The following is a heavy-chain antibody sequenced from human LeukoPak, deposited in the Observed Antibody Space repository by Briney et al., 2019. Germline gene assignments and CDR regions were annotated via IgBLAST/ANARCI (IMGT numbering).Heavy chain of an antibody. Sequence: TGGSLRLSCAASGFTFSSYSMNWVRQAPGKGLEWVSYISSSSSTIYYADSVKGRFTISRDNAKNSLYLQMNSLRVEDTAVYYCTRDPRRLDYLGQGTLVTVSS. CDR2: ISSSSSTI. CDR1: GFTFSSYS. V-gene: IGHV3-48*01. CDR3: TRDPRRLDY. J-gene: IGHJ4*02.